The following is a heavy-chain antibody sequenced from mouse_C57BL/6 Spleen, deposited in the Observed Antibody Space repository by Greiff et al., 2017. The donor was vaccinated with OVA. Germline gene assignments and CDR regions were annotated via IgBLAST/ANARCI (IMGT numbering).Heavy chain of an antibody. V-gene: IGHV1-63*01. CDR2: IYPGGGYT. J-gene: IGHJ1*03. D-gene: IGHD1-1*01. CDR3: ARKDYGSSYWYFDV. Sequence: QLKESGAELVRPGTSVKMSCKASGYTFTNYWIGWAKQRPGHGLEWIGDIYPGGGYTNYNEKFKGKATLTADKSSSTAYMQFSSLTSEDSAIYYCARKDYGSSYWYFDVWGTGTTVTVSS. CDR1: GYTFTNYW.